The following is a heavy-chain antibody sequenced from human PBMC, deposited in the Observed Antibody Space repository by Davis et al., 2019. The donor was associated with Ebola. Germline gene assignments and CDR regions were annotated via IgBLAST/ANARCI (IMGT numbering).Heavy chain of an antibody. D-gene: IGHD1-7*01. CDR2: ISSSGII. J-gene: IGHJ5*02. CDR3: ARDSWLTGTGSGFDP. CDR1: GFTFSSDS. V-gene: IGHV3-48*02. Sequence: GESLKISCSASGFTFSSDSMTWVRQPPGKGLEWISSISSSGIIHYADSVKGRFTISRDNAENSLFLQMNSLRDDDTAVYYCARDSWLTGTGSGFDPWGQGTLVTVSS.